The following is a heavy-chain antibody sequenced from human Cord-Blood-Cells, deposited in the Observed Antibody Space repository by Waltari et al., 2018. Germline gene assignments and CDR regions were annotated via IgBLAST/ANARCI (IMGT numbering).Heavy chain of an antibody. Sequence: QVQLVQSGAEVKKPGSSVKVSCKASGGTFSRYAISWVRQAPGQGLEWMGWIRPILGTANYGQKSQGRGTITAGESTSTTYLELSSLGSEDTAVYYCARDRELRYDAFDIWGQGTMVTVSS. CDR3: ARDRELRYDAFDI. CDR1: GGTFSRYA. J-gene: IGHJ3*02. CDR2: IRPILGTA. V-gene: IGHV1-69*01. D-gene: IGHD1-7*01.